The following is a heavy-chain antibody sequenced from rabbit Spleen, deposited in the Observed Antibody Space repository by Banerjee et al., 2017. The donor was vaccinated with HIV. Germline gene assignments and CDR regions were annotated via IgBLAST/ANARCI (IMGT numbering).Heavy chain of an antibody. CDR1: GVSLNDKDV. Sequence: EQLEESGGGLVKPEGSLTLTCKASGVSLNDKDVMCWVRQAPGKGLELIACIISGSSGTTYYTNWAKGRFTISRTSSSTVTLQLNSLTAADTATYFCVRGASSSGYYNLWGPGTLVTVS. D-gene: IGHD1-1*01. CDR3: VRGASSSGYYNL. V-gene: IGHV1S45*01. J-gene: IGHJ4*01. CDR2: IISGSSGTT.